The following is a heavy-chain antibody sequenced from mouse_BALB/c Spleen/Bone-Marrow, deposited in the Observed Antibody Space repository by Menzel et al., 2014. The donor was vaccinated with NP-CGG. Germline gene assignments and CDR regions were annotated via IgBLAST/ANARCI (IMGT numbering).Heavy chain of an antibody. CDR3: ATYDGYYFDY. Sequence: DVQLQESGPNLVKPSQTLSLTCSVTGDSIXSGYWNWIRKFPGNKLEYMGYISYSGSTYYSPSLKSRISITRDTSKNQYYLQLNSVTTEDTATYYCATYDGYYFDYWGQGTTLTVSS. D-gene: IGHD2-3*01. J-gene: IGHJ2*01. CDR2: ISYSGST. CDR1: GDSIXSGY. V-gene: IGHV3-8*02.